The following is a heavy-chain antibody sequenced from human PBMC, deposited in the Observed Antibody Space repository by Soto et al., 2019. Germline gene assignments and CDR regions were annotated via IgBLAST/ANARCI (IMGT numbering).Heavy chain of an antibody. CDR1: GFTFSSYA. J-gene: IGHJ3*02. CDR3: AKDTPTTVIWGAFDI. V-gene: IGHV3-23*01. D-gene: IGHD4-4*01. CDR2: ISDSGGST. Sequence: EVQLLESGGGLVQPGGSLRLSCAAPGFTFSSYAMSWVRQAPGKGLEWVSTISDSGGSTYYADSVKGRFTISRDNSKNTRYLQMNSLRVEDTAVYYCAKDTPTTVIWGAFDIWGQGTMVTVSS.